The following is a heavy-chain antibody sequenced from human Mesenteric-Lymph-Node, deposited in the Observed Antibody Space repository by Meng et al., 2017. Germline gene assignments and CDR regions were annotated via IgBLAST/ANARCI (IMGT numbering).Heavy chain of an antibody. V-gene: IGHV4-34*01. D-gene: IGHD5-18*01. J-gene: IGHJ4*02. Sequence: VQIQPWAVGLFTPSSTLSLTCAVYGGSFSCYYWSWIRPPPGKGLEWIGEINHSRSTNYNPSLKSRVTISVDTSKNQFSLKLSSVTAADTAVYYCARSPKYSYGRRALDYWGQGTLVTVSS. CDR2: INHSRST. CDR3: ARSPKYSYGRRALDY. CDR1: GGSFSCYY.